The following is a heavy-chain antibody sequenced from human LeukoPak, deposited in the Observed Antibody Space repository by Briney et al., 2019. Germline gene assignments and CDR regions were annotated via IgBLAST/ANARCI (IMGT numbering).Heavy chain of an antibody. V-gene: IGHV4-39*01. CDR1: GGSFSSSNHY. Sequence: PSETLSLTCTVSGGSFSSSNHYWGWIRQPPGKGLEWIGSIYYSGSTYYNPSLKSRVTISVDTSKNQFSLNLSSVTAADTAVYYCARRTTVTTGIGDNWFDPWGQGTLVTVSS. CDR3: ARRTTVTTGIGDNWFDP. CDR2: IYYSGST. D-gene: IGHD4-17*01. J-gene: IGHJ5*02.